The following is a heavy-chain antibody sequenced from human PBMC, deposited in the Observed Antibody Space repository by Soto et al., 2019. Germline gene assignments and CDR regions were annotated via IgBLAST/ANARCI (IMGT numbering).Heavy chain of an antibody. CDR3: ARVGATSRAPDAFGI. V-gene: IGHV4-59*01. Sequence: SETLSLTCTVSGGSISSYYWSWIRQPPGKGLEWIGYIYYSGSTNYNPSLKSRVTISVDTSKNQFSLKLSSVTAADTAVYYCARVGATSRAPDAFGIWGQGTMVTVSS. CDR1: GGSISSYY. D-gene: IGHD1-26*01. J-gene: IGHJ3*02. CDR2: IYYSGST.